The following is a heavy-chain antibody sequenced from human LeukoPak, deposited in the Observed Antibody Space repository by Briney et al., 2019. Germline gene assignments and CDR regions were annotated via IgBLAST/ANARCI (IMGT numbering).Heavy chain of an antibody. J-gene: IGHJ4*02. Sequence: PSEALSLTCTVSGGAISSYYWSWIRQPPGKGLEWIGYIESSGSTNYNPSLKSRVPISVDPSKNKFSQTPSSVTAADMAVYYCASRSGWYIKWGEGTLATVSS. V-gene: IGHV4-4*09. CDR1: GGAISSYY. D-gene: IGHD6-19*01. CDR2: IESSGST. CDR3: ASRSGWYIK.